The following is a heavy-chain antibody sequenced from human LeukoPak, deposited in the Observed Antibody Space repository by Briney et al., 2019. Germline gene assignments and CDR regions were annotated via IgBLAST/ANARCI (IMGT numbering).Heavy chain of an antibody. CDR3: ATETNGRHYDY. Sequence: GGSLRLSCTTSGLTFSTSGFTWVRQAPGKGLEWVASIGPTGFDRYHADSIKGRFTISRDNANNFLYLQMDSLRAEDTAVYYCATETNGRHYDYWGQGTLLTVSS. D-gene: IGHD1-14*01. V-gene: IGHV3-21*06. CDR1: GLTFSTSG. J-gene: IGHJ4*02. CDR2: IGPTGFDR.